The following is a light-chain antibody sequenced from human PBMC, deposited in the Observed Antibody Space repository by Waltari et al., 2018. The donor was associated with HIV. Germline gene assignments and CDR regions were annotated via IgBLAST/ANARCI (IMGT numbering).Light chain of an antibody. CDR2: GAS. Sequence: EIVLTQSPGTLSLSPGERATISCSATQSISDSYLAWYQQKPGQAHRLLIYGASSRATVIPDRYSGRGSGTDFTLTISRLEPEDCAVYFCQQYGSSPPLTFGGGTKVEIK. CDR1: QSISDSY. J-gene: IGKJ4*01. V-gene: IGKV3-20*01. CDR3: QQYGSSPPLT.